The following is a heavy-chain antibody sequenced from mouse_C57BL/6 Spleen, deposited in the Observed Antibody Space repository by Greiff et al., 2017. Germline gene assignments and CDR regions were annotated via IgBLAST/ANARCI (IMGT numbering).Heavy chain of an antibody. D-gene: IGHD3-2*02. J-gene: IGHJ2*01. CDR2: ISDGSSYT. CDR3: ARGGASSGYDY. Sequence: EVKVVESGGGLVKPGGSLKLSCAASGFTFSSYAMSWVRQTPEKRLEWVATISDGSSYTYYPDNVKGRFTISRDNAKNNLYLQMSHLKSEDTAMYYCARGGASSGYDYWGQGTTLTVSS. CDR1: GFTFSSYA. V-gene: IGHV5-4*03.